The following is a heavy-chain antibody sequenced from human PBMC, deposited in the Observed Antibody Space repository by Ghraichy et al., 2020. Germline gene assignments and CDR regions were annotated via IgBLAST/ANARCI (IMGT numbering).Heavy chain of an antibody. D-gene: IGHD5-18*01. Sequence: LSLTCAASGFTFDDYAMHWVRQAPGKGLEWVSGISWNSGSIGYADSVKGRFTISRDNAKNSLYLQMNSLRAEDTALYYCAKGGGYSYGPFDYWGQGTLVTVSS. CDR2: ISWNSGSI. CDR3: AKGGGYSYGPFDY. CDR1: GFTFDDYA. J-gene: IGHJ4*02. V-gene: IGHV3-9*01.